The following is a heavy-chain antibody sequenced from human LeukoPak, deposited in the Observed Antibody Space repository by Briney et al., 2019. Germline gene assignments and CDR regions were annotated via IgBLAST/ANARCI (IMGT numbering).Heavy chain of an antibody. CDR1: GFTFSIYA. CDR3: ARLDYYDSSGYFGPDY. V-gene: IGHV3-23*01. J-gene: IGHJ4*02. D-gene: IGHD3-22*01. Sequence: PGGSLRLSCAASGFTFSIYAMNWVRQAPGKGLEWVSDITGSGGSTYYADSVKGRFTISRDNSKNTLCLHMNSLTAEDTAVYYCARLDYYDSSGYFGPDYWGQGTLVTVSS. CDR2: ITGSGGST.